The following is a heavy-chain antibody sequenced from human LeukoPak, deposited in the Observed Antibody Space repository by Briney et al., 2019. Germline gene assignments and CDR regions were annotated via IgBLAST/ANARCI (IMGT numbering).Heavy chain of an antibody. J-gene: IGHJ4*02. CDR3: ARAGSWFGLDY. V-gene: IGHV3-48*04. CDR1: GFTFSAYS. CDR2: ISSSGSPI. Sequence: PGGSLRLSCAASGFTFSAYSMNWVRQAPGKELEWLSYISSSGSPIYYADSVKGRFTISRDNAKNSLYLQMNSLTAEDTAVYYCARAGSWFGLDYWGQGTLVTVSS. D-gene: IGHD6-13*01.